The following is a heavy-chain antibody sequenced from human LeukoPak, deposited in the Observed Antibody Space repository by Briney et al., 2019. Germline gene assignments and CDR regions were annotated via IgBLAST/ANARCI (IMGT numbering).Heavy chain of an antibody. D-gene: IGHD1-14*01. CDR3: VPHVFRMSYH. Sequence: PGVSLSLFCGASGFTFSSYSMNWVRGAPAKGLERVSSISSSSSYIYYADSVKGRFTISRDSAKNSVYLQMNSLSAEDTAVYYCVPHVFRMSYHWGQGTLVTVSS. CDR2: ISSSSSYI. J-gene: IGHJ5*02. V-gene: IGHV3-21*01. CDR1: GFTFSSYS.